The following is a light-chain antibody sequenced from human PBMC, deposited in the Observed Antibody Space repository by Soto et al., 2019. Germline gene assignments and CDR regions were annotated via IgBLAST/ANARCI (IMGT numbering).Light chain of an antibody. CDR2: DSN. CDR3: GAWDNSLSVI. CDR1: SSNIGSNY. V-gene: IGLV1-51*01. J-gene: IGLJ2*01. Sequence: QSVLTQPPSVSAAPGQKVTISCSGSSSNIGSNYVCWYQQLPGTAPKLLIYDSNKRPSGIPDRFSGSKSGTSATLDITGLQTRDEADYYCGAWDNSLSVIFGGGTKVTVL.